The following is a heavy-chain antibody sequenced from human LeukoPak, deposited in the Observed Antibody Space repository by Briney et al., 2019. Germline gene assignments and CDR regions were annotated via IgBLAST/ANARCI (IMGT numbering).Heavy chain of an antibody. Sequence: ASVKVSYKASGYSFTSNYIHWVRQAPGQGLEWMGMIYPRDGSTSYAQKFQGRVTVTRDTSTSTVHMELSGLRSEDTAVYYCARDQEAFDYWGQGTLVTVSS. CDR3: ARDQEAFDY. CDR2: IYPRDGST. J-gene: IGHJ4*02. V-gene: IGHV1-46*01. CDR1: GYSFTSNY.